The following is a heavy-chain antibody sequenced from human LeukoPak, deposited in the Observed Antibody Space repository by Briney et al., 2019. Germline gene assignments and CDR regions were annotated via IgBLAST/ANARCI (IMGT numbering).Heavy chain of an antibody. J-gene: IGHJ6*04. V-gene: IGHV4-61*02. D-gene: IGHD5-18*01. CDR3: ARDFGLWLHDV. CDR1: GGSIISGSYD. Sequence: SETLSLTCTVSGGSIISGSYDWSWIRQPAGNGLEWIGRIYTSGSTNYNPSLNTRFTISVATSKNQFSLKLSSVTAADTAVYSCARDFGLWLHDVWGNGTPVTVSS. CDR2: IYTSGST.